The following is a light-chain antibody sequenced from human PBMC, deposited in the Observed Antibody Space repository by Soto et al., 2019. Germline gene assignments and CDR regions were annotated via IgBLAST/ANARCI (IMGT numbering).Light chain of an antibody. J-gene: IGLJ1*01. CDR2: EVS. V-gene: IGLV2-8*01. CDR1: SSDVGGYNS. CDR3: SLYAASSNYV. Sequence: QSALTQPPSASGSPGQSVAISCTGTSSDVGGYNSVSWYQQHPGKAPKLMIYEVSKRPSGVPDRFSGSKSGNTASLTVSGLQAEDEADYYCSLYAASSNYVFGTGTKLTVL.